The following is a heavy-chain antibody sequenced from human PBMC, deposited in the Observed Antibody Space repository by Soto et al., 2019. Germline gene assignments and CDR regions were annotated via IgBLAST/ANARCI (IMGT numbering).Heavy chain of an antibody. J-gene: IGHJ3*02. CDR3: TKEGYCSKTSRAELGVDALDI. CDR1: GFTFSSFA. D-gene: IGHD2-15*01. CDR2: ISGRGSST. V-gene: IGHV3-23*01. Sequence: EVQLLESGGGLEQPGGSLRLSCAASGFTFSSFAMSWVRQSPAKGLEWVSAISGRGSSTYYAESVKGRFTISRDNSRNTLYLQMNSLRAEDTAVYYCTKEGYCSKTSRAELGVDALDIWGQGTVVTVSS.